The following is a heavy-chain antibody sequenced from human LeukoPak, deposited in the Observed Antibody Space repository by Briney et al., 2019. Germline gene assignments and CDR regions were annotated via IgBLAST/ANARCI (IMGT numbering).Heavy chain of an antibody. Sequence: SAKVSCKASGGTFSSYAISWVRQAPGQGLEWMGRIIPILGIANYAQKFQSRVTITADKSTSTAYMELSSLRSEDTAVYYCARVAMESGSYLVPDYWGQGTLVTVSS. CDR2: IIPILGIA. J-gene: IGHJ4*02. V-gene: IGHV1-69*04. CDR1: GGTFSSYA. D-gene: IGHD1-26*01. CDR3: ARVAMESGSYLVPDY.